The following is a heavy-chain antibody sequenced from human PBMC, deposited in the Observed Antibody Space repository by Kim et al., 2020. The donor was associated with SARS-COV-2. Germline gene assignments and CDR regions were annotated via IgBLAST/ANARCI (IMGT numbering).Heavy chain of an antibody. CDR2: INYDRST. J-gene: IGHJ4*02. Sequence: SETLSLTCAVYGDPVNGYYWSWIRQPPGKGLEWIGEINYDRSTNYKPSLKSRVTMSLDSSKSQFSLRLTSLTAADTAVYYCARCRYFDWLFHQSPHYFDYWGQGNLVTVSS. CDR1: GDPVNGYY. CDR3: ARCRYFDWLFHQSPHYFDY. D-gene: IGHD3-9*01. V-gene: IGHV4-34*01.